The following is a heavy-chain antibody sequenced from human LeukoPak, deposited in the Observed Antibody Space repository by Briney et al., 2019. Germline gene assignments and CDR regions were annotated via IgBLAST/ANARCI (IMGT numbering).Heavy chain of an antibody. J-gene: IGHJ4*02. CDR3: AKIRRGPDYYGSGSYVW. D-gene: IGHD3-10*01. Sequence: GGSLRLSCAASGFTFSSYAMSWVRQAPGKGLEWVSAISGSGGSTYYADSVKGRFTISRDNSKNTLYLQMNSLGAEDTAVYYCAKIRRGPDYYGSGSYVWWGQGTLVTVSS. CDR1: GFTFSSYA. CDR2: ISGSGGST. V-gene: IGHV3-23*01.